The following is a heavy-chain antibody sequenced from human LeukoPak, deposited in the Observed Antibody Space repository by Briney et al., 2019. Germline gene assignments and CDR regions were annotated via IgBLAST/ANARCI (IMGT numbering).Heavy chain of an antibody. V-gene: IGHV3-23*01. Sequence: PGGSLRLSCAASGFTFSSYAMSWVRQAPGKGLEWVSAISGSGGSTYYADSVKGRFTISRDNSKNTLYLQMNSLRAEDTAVYYCAKSQHQRLVRGDWFDPWGQGTLVTVSS. D-gene: IGHD6-13*01. CDR2: ISGSGGST. J-gene: IGHJ5*02. CDR1: GFTFSSYA. CDR3: AKSQHQRLVRGDWFDP.